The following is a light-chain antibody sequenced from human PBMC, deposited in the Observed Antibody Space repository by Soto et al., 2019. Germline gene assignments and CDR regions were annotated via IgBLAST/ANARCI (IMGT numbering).Light chain of an antibody. J-gene: IGKJ1*01. CDR1: QRISSK. CDR3: QQYNNWPGT. Sequence: EIVLTQSPGTLSVSPGERATLSCRASQRISSKLAWYKQKPGQAPRLLFYGASTGATGIPARFSGSGSETEFTLSISSLQSEDFAVYYCQQYNNWPGTFGQGTKVEIK. CDR2: GAS. V-gene: IGKV3-15*01.